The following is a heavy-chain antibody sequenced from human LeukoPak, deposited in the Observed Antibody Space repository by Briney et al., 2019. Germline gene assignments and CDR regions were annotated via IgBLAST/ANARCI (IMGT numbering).Heavy chain of an antibody. D-gene: IGHD1-1*01. Sequence: GASVKVSCKTSGDTFSNDAISWVRQAPGQGPEWMGDIIPKFGTTNYAQKFRGRVSITTDDSTTTAYMEPSRLKSDDTAVYYCARRSRQPRHAYFDYWGLGTLVTVSS. CDR1: GDTFSNDA. CDR2: IIPKFGTT. J-gene: IGHJ4*02. CDR3: ARRSRQPRHAYFDY. V-gene: IGHV1-69*05.